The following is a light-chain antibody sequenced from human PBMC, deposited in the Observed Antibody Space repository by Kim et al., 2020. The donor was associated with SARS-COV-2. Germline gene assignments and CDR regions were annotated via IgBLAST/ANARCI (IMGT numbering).Light chain of an antibody. CDR1: QSVANNY. V-gene: IGKV3-20*01. Sequence: EIVLTQSPGTLSLSPGEGATLSCRASQSVANNYLAWYQQKPGQAPRLLIDGVSKRAPGIPDRFIGSGSMRDFSLTITRLEPEDFAMYYCQQYGSSPRTFGQGTKVDIK. CDR2: GVS. J-gene: IGKJ1*01. CDR3: QQYGSSPRT.